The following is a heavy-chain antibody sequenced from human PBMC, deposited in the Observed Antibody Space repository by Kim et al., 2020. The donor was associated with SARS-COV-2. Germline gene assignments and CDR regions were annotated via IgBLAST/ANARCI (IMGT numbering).Heavy chain of an antibody. CDR2: INSDGSST. D-gene: IGHD4-17*01. CDR1: GFTFSTYL. Sequence: GGSLRLSCAASGFTFSTYLMHWVRQAPGKGLVWLSRINSDGSSTTYADSVKGRFTISRDNAKNTLYLQMDSLRAEDTAVYYCARGRTTVVIPPHSFDIWGQGTVVTVSS. CDR3: ARGRTTVVIPPHSFDI. V-gene: IGHV3-74*01. J-gene: IGHJ3*02.